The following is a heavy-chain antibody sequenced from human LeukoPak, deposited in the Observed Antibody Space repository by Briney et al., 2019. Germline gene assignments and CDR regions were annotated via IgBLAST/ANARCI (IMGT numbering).Heavy chain of an antibody. CDR3: ARCLSLAVAAPLGEV. J-gene: IGHJ4*02. CDR1: GFTFSDYG. V-gene: IGHV3-30*03. CDR2: ISYDGSNK. Sequence: PGRSLRLSCAASGFTFSDYGMHWVRQAPGKGLEWVADISYDGSNKYYADSVKGRFTISRDNSKNTLYLQMNSLRAEDTAVYYCARCLSLAVAAPLGEVWGQGTLVTVSS. D-gene: IGHD6-19*01.